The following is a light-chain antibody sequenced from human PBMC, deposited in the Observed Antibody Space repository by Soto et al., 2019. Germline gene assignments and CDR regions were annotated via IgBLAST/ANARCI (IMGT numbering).Light chain of an antibody. CDR1: QSISSY. V-gene: IGKV1-39*01. CDR2: AAS. Sequence: DIQMTQSPSSLSASVGDRVTITCRASQSISSYLNWYQQKPGKAPKLLIYAASSLQSGVPSRFSGSGSGTDITRTISSLQPEDFATYYCQQSYSTPRTFGQGTKVEIK. J-gene: IGKJ1*01. CDR3: QQSYSTPRT.